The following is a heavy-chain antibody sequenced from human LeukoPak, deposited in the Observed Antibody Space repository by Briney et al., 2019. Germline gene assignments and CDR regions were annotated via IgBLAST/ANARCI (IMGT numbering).Heavy chain of an antibody. CDR1: GYTFTSYG. V-gene: IGHV1-18*01. D-gene: IGHD3-10*01. CDR2: ISPYNGNT. J-gene: IGHJ3*02. CDR3: ARDVAPGTASRDDAFDI. Sequence: ASVKVSCKASGYTFTSYGINWVRQAPGQGLEWMGWISPYNGNTNYAQNLQGRVTMTTDTSTHTAYMEVRGLRSDDTAVYYCARDVAPGTASRDDAFDIWGQGTMVTVSS.